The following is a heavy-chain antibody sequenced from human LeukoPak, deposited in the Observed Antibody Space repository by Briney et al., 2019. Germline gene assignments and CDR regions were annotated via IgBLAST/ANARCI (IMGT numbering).Heavy chain of an antibody. J-gene: IGHJ4*02. V-gene: IGHV3-23*01. Sequence: GGSLRLSCAASGFTFSSYAMSWVRQAPGKGLEWVSAISCSGGNTYYADSVKGRFTISRDNSKNTLYLQMNSLRAEDTAVYYCARDLMTTVTTGDYWGQGTLVTVSS. CDR1: GFTFSSYA. CDR2: ISCSGGNT. CDR3: ARDLMTTVTTGDY. D-gene: IGHD4-17*01.